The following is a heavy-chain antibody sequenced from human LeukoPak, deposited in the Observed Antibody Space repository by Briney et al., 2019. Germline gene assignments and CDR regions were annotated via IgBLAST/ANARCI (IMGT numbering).Heavy chain of an antibody. CDR1: GFTFSSYA. D-gene: IGHD3-9*01. Sequence: GRSLRLSCAASGFTFSSYAMHWVRQAPGKGLEWEAVISYDGSNKYYADSVKGRFTISRDNSKNTLYLQMNSLRAEDTAVYYCASQVRYFDWLTPDYWGQGTLVTVSS. J-gene: IGHJ4*02. CDR3: ASQVRYFDWLTPDY. V-gene: IGHV3-30*04. CDR2: ISYDGSNK.